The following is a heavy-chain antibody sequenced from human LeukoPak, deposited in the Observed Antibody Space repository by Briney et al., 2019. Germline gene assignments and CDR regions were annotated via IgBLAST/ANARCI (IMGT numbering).Heavy chain of an antibody. V-gene: IGHV1-8*01. D-gene: IGHD3-3*01. CDR1: GYTFTSYD. J-gene: IGHJ6*03. CDR2: MNPNSGNT. CDR3: ARGRTIFGVVTTYYYYYYMDV. Sequence: ASVKVSCKASGYTFTSYDINWVRQATGQGLEWMGWMNPNSGNTGYAQKFQGRVTMTRDTSISTAYMELSRLRSDDTAVYYCARGRTIFGVVTTYYYYYYMDVWGKGTTVTVSS.